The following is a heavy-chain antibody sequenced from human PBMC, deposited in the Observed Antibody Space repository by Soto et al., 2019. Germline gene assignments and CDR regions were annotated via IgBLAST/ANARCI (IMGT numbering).Heavy chain of an antibody. CDR2: IYYSGST. CDR1: GGSISSGGYY. D-gene: IGHD3-16*01. V-gene: IGHV4-31*03. J-gene: IGHJ2*01. Sequence: QVQLQESGPGLVKPSQTLSLTCTVSGGSISSGGYYWSWIRQHPGKGLEWIGYIYYSGSTYYNPSHRSRVTKSEETSKNQSSRRLGSWAAADTAVYYWGGGWGGRGVNSCYFDPGGGGPLVTFPS. CDR3: GGGWGGRGVNSCYFDP.